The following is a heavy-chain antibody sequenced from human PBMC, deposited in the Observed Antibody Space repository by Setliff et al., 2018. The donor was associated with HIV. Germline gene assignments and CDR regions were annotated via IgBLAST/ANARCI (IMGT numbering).Heavy chain of an antibody. D-gene: IGHD3-16*01. CDR3: AREIRTVYTGGHYFYGIDV. CDR2: IGTCGDT. J-gene: IGHJ6*02. V-gene: IGHV3-13*01. Sequence: PWVSLRLSCDPSAFTFSNYDFHWVRQAAERDLEWVSAIGTCGDTYVDSLKGRFTISRENARNSLYLQMNSLRAGDTAVYYCAREIRTVYTGGHYFYGIDVWGQGTAVTVSS. CDR1: AFTFSNYD.